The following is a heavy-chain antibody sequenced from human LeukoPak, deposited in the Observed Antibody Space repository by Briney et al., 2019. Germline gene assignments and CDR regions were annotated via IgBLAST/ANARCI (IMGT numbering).Heavy chain of an antibody. CDR1: GCTFSSYA. CDR3: ASDDIVVVPAGTPPYYYYYGMDV. Sequence: SVKVSCKASGCTFSSYAISWVRQAPGQGLEWMGRIIPILGIANYAQKFQGRVTITADKSTSTAYMELSSLRSEDTAVYYCASDDIVVVPAGTPPYYYYYGMDVWGQGTTVTVSS. CDR2: IIPILGIA. V-gene: IGHV1-69*04. D-gene: IGHD2-2*01. J-gene: IGHJ6*02.